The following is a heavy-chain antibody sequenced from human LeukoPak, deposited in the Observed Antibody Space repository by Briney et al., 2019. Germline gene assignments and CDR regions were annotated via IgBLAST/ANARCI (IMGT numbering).Heavy chain of an antibody. CDR3: ARDPSKATGTGAFDI. V-gene: IGHV4-59*01. CDR2: IHYSGST. J-gene: IGHJ3*02. CDR1: GGSISSYY. D-gene: IGHD1-1*01. Sequence: SETLSLTCTVSGGSISSYYWSWIRQPPGKGLEWIGYIHYSGSTNYNPSLKSRVTISVDTSKNQFSLKLSSVTAADTAVYYCARDPSKATGTGAFDIWGQGTMVTVSS.